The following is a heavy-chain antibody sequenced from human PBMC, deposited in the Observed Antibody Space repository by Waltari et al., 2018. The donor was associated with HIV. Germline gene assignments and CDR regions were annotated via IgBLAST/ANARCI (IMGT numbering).Heavy chain of an antibody. CDR1: GYTFTTYD. Sequence: QVQLVQSGAEVKKTGASVKVSCKASGYTFTTYDIHWVRQAPGQRLEWMGWINAGNGNTKYSQTFQGRVTITRDTSATTAYMEVSSLTSEDTAVYYCARDGARITIYGGGFDYWGQGTPVIVSS. J-gene: IGHJ4*02. D-gene: IGHD3-3*01. CDR3: ARDGARITIYGGGFDY. V-gene: IGHV1-3*01. CDR2: INAGNGNT.